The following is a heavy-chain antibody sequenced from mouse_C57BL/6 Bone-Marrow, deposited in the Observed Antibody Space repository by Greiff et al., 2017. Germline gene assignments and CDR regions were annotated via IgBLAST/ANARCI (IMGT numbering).Heavy chain of an antibody. Sequence: VQLQQSGPGLVQPSQSLSITCTVSGFSLPSSGVHWFRQSPGKGLEGLGVIWRGGSTDYNAAFMSRLSITKDNSKSQVFFKMNSLQADDTAIYYCAKNYYGPNWYFDVWGTGTTVTVSS. CDR3: AKNYYGPNWYFDV. V-gene: IGHV2-5*01. D-gene: IGHD1-1*01. CDR2: IWRGGST. J-gene: IGHJ1*03. CDR1: GFSLPSSG.